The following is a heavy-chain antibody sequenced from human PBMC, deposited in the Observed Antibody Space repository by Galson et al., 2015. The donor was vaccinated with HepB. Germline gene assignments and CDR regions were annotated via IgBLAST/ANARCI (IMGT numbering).Heavy chain of an antibody. D-gene: IGHD3-3*01. V-gene: IGHV3-53*01. CDR3: ARGPQYYDFWGGMDV. CDR1: GFTVSSNY. Sequence: SLRLSCAASGFTVSSNYMSWVRQAPGKGLEWVSVIYSGGSTYYADSVKGRFTISRDNSKNTLYLQMNSLRAEDTAVYYCARGPQYYDFWGGMDVWGKGTTVTVSS. J-gene: IGHJ6*03. CDR2: IYSGGST.